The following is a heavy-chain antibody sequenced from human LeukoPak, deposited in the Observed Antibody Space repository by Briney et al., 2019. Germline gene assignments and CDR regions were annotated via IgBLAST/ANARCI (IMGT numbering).Heavy chain of an antibody. Sequence: GASVKVSCKASGYTFTSYDINWVRQATGQGLEWMGWMNPNSGNTGYAQKFQGRVTMTRNTSISTAYMELSSLRSEDTAVYYCARQLVLFRRFEFYLDYWGQGALVTVSS. CDR1: GYTFTSYD. CDR3: ARQLVLFRRFEFYLDY. D-gene: IGHD6-13*01. CDR2: MNPNSGNT. J-gene: IGHJ4*02. V-gene: IGHV1-8*01.